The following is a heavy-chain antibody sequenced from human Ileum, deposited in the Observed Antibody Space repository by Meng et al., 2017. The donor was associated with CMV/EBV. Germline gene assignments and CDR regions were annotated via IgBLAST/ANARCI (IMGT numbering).Heavy chain of an antibody. CDR3: VGVGAP. D-gene: IGHD1-26*01. CDR1: GFIVSSTY. CDR2: IYASGST. V-gene: IGHV3-66*01. Sequence: VECGVGLVQPVGPLRLSCGGSGFIVSSTYMPCVRQAPGKGLEWVSVIYASGSTFYADSVKGRFTISRDNSENTLFLQMSSLRVEDTAVYYCVGVGAPGGQGTLVTVSS. J-gene: IGHJ4*02.